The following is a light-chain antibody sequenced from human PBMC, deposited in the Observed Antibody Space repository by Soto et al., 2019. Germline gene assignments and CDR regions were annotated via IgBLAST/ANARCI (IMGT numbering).Light chain of an antibody. V-gene: IGKV3-20*01. CDR3: QQYVSSPTWT. Sequence: EIVLTQSPGTLSLSPGERATLSCRASQSVSSSYLAWYQQKPGQATRLIIYGASSRATGIPDRFSGSGSGTDFTLTISSLEPEDFAVYYCQQYVSSPTWTFGQGTKV. CDR1: QSVSSSY. J-gene: IGKJ1*01. CDR2: GAS.